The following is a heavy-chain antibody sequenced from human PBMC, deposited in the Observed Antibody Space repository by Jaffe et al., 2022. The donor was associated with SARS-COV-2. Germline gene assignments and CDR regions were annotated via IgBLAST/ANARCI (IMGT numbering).Heavy chain of an antibody. Sequence: QLQLQESGPGLVKPSETLSLTCTVSGGSISSSSYYWGWIRQPPGKGLEWIGSIYYSGSTYYNPSLKSRVTISVDTSKNQFSLKLSSVTAADTAVYYCARQEAAAGAPGCWFDPWGQGTLVTVSS. D-gene: IGHD6-13*01. V-gene: IGHV4-39*01. CDR1: GGSISSSSYY. CDR2: IYYSGST. J-gene: IGHJ5*02. CDR3: ARQEAAAGAPGCWFDP.